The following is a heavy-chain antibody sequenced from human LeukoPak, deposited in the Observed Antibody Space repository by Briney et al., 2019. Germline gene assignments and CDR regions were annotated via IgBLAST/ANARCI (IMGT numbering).Heavy chain of an antibody. J-gene: IGHJ4*02. CDR2: ISAYNGNT. Sequence: ASVKVSCKASGYTFTSYGISWVRQAPGQGLERMGWISAYNGNTNYAQKLQGRVTMTRNTSISTAYMELSSLRSEDTAVYYCARGLLRSSSWGDYWGQGTLVTVSS. V-gene: IGHV1-18*01. CDR3: ARGLLRSSSWGDY. D-gene: IGHD6-13*01. CDR1: GYTFTSYG.